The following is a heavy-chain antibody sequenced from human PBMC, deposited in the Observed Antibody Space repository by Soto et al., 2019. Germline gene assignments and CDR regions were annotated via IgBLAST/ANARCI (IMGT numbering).Heavy chain of an antibody. V-gene: IGHV3-48*03. Sequence: GGSLRLSCAASGFTFSSYEMNWVRQAPGKGLEWVSYISSSGSTIYYADSVKGRFTIPRDNAKNSLYLQMNSRRAEDTAVYYYAEDSTPRYCSGGSCYSVGAYYYSGMDVWGEGTAVTVSS. D-gene: IGHD2-15*01. J-gene: IGHJ6*04. CDR2: ISSSGSTI. CDR3: AEDSTPRYCSGGSCYSVGAYYYSGMDV. CDR1: GFTFSSYE.